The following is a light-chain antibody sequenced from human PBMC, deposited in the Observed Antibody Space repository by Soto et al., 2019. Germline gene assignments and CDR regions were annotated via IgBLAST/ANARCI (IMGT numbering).Light chain of an antibody. J-gene: IGLJ1*01. Sequence: QPALTQPRSVSASPGQSVTISCTGTSSDVGRYDYVSWYQQHPGKAPKLIVYDVTERPSGVPDRFSGSKSGNTASLTISGLQAEDEADYPCCSFAGSYSYVFGTGTRSPS. CDR3: CSFAGSYSYV. CDR1: SSDVGRYDY. CDR2: DVT. V-gene: IGLV2-11*01.